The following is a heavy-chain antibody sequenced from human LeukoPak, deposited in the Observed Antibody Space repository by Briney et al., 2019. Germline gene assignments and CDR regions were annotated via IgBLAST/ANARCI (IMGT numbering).Heavy chain of an antibody. Sequence: SGGSLRLSCAASGFTFSSYGMHWVRQAPGKGLEWVAVISYDGSSKYYADSVEGRFTISRDNSKNTLYLQMNSLRAEDTAVYYCARARSSYGYGDAFDIWGQGTMVTVSS. D-gene: IGHD5-18*01. CDR1: GFTFSSYG. CDR2: ISYDGSSK. V-gene: IGHV3-30*19. CDR3: ARARSSYGYGDAFDI. J-gene: IGHJ3*02.